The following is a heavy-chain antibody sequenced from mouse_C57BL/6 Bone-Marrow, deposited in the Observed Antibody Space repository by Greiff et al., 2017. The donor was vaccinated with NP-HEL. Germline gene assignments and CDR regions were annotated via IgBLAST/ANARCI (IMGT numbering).Heavy chain of an antibody. CDR2: IDPSDSET. J-gene: IGHJ1*03. V-gene: IGHV1-52*01. CDR3: ARFPFTTVVDWYFDV. D-gene: IGHD1-1*01. Sequence: QVQLQQPGAELVRPGSSVKLSCKASGYTFTSYWMHWVKQRPIQGLEWIGNIDPSDSETHYNQKFKDKATLPVDKSSSTAYMQLSSLTSDDSAVYYCARFPFTTVVDWYFDVWGTGTTVTVSS. CDR1: GYTFTSYW.